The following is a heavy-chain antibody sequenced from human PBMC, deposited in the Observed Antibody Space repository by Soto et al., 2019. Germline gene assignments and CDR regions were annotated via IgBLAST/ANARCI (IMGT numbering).Heavy chain of an antibody. CDR2: IYYSGTT. CDR1: GGSISSGGYS. CDR3: ARGETKGLINY. V-gene: IGHV4-30-2*01. J-gene: IGHJ4*02. D-gene: IGHD3-10*01. Sequence: SETLSLTCAVSGGSISSGGYSWSWIRQPPGKGLEWIGYIYYSGTTYYNPSLKSRVTMSVDTSKNQFSLKLTSVTAVDTAVYYWARGETKGLINYGGRETLFTVS.